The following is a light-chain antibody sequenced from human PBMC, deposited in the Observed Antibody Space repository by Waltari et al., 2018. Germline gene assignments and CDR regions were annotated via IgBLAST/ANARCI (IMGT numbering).Light chain of an antibody. Sequence: DVQMTQSPSSLSASVGDRVIITCRASQGIGIHLAWYQQNPGKVPKALIYAASTLHSGVPSRFSGSGSGTDFTLTISSLQPEDFATYYCQKYNDVPQPFGGGTRVEIK. CDR1: QGIGIH. V-gene: IGKV1-27*01. CDR2: AAS. J-gene: IGKJ4*01. CDR3: QKYNDVPQP.